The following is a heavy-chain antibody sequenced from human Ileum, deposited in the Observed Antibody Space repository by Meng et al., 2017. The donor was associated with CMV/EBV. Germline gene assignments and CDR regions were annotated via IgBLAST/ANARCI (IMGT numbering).Heavy chain of an antibody. D-gene: IGHD3-22*01. CDR3: ARVHSGGYYDSSGYYY. CDR1: GFTFSSYS. Sequence: GESLKISCAASGFTFSSYSMNWVRQAPGKGLEWVSSISSSSSYIYYADSVKGRFTISRDNAKNSLYLQMTSLRAEDTAVYYCARVHSGGYYDSSGYYYWGQGTLVTVSS. CDR2: ISSSSSYI. J-gene: IGHJ4*02. V-gene: IGHV3-21*01.